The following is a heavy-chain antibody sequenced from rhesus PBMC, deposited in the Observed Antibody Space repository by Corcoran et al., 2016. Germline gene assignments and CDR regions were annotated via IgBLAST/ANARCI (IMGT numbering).Heavy chain of an antibody. Sequence: QVQLQESGPGLVKPSETLSLTCAVSGGSFSGYYWGWSRPPPGKGLGWIGYISGSSGSTDYNPSPTCRVTISTDTSKNQFSLTLSSVTAADTAVYYCARRISADVWGRGVLVTVSS. V-gene: IGHV4-165*01. J-gene: IGHJ5-2*02. CDR2: ISGSSGST. CDR1: GGSFSGYY. CDR3: ARRISADV. D-gene: IGHD2-27*01.